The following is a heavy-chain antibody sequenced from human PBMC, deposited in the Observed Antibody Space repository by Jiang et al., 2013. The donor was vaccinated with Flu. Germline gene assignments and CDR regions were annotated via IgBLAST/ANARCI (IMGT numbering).Heavy chain of an antibody. J-gene: IGHJ3*01. D-gene: IGHD4/OR15-4a*01. CDR2: IYKNGRT. CDR1: GGSISSGDS. Sequence: LVKPPQTLSLTCTVSGGSISSGDSFGVGSASPPGKSLEWIGYIYKNGRTYYNPSLESRITISLDTSKNQFSLQLSSVTAADTALYHCAAATSVTMWAFDFWGRGTMVNVSS. V-gene: IGHV4-30-4*01. CDR3: AAATSVTMWAFDF.